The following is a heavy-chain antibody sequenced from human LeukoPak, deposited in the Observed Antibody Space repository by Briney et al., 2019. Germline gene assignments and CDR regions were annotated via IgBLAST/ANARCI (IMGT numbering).Heavy chain of an antibody. CDR3: ARVVPDYDFWSGTVYYYGMDV. V-gene: IGHV3-7*01. CDR2: IKQDGSEK. CDR1: GFTYSYW. J-gene: IGHJ6*02. Sequence: GGSLRLSCVVSGFTYSYWMSWVRQAPGKGLEWVANIKQDGSEKYYVDPVKGRFTISRDNAKKSLYLQMNSLRAEDTAVYYCARVVPDYDFWSGTVYYYGMDVWGQGTTVTVSS. D-gene: IGHD3-3*01.